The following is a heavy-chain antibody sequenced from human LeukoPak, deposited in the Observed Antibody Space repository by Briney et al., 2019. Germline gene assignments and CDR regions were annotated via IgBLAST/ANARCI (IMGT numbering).Heavy chain of an antibody. CDR2: IYPGDSET. Sequence: GESLKISXKGSGYSFTSYWIGWVRQVPGKGLEWMGIIYPGDSETIYSPSFQGQVTISADKSISTAYLQWSSLKASDTAMYYCARQPSPYCSSTSCYADYFDYWGQGTLVTVSS. V-gene: IGHV5-51*01. CDR3: ARQPSPYCSSTSCYADYFDY. J-gene: IGHJ4*02. CDR1: GYSFTSYW. D-gene: IGHD2-2*01.